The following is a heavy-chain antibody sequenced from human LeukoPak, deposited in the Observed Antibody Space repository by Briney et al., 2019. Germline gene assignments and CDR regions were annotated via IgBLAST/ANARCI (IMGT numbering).Heavy chain of an antibody. J-gene: IGHJ6*02. CDR3: ARSGGSSHYYYYYGMDV. CDR1: GFTFSSCA. CDR2: IGTAGDT. D-gene: IGHD2-15*01. Sequence: GGSLRLSCAASGFTFSSCAMSWVRQAPGKGLEWVSAIGTAGDTYYPGSVKGRFTISRENAKNSLYLQMNSLRAGDTAVYYCARSGGSSHYYYYYGMDVWGQGTTVTVSS. V-gene: IGHV3-13*01.